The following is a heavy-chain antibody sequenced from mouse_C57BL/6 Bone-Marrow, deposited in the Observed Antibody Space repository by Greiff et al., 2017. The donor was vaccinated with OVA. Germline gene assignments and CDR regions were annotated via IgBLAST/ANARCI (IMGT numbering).Heavy chain of an antibody. CDR1: GYTFTSYW. J-gene: IGHJ4*01. V-gene: IGHV1-55*01. CDR2: IYPGSGST. CDR3: AREITTVVAQGTYYAMDY. D-gene: IGHD1-1*01. Sequence: QVQLQQPGAELVKPGASVKMSCKASGYTFTSYWITWVKQRPGQGLEWIGDIYPGSGSTNYNEKFKSKATLTVDTSSSTAYMQLSSLTSEDSAVYYCAREITTVVAQGTYYAMDYWGQGTSVTSPQ.